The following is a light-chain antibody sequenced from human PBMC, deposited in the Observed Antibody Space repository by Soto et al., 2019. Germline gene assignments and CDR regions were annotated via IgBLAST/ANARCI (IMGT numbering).Light chain of an antibody. CDR2: GAS. V-gene: IGKV3-15*01. CDR1: QSVSSN. Sequence: IVMTQSPATLSVSPGERATLSCRASQSVSSNLAWYQQKPGQAPRLLIYGASSRATGIPVRFSGSGSGTEFTLTISSLQSEAFGVYYCQQYNNWPRTFGQGT. J-gene: IGKJ1*01. CDR3: QQYNNWPRT.